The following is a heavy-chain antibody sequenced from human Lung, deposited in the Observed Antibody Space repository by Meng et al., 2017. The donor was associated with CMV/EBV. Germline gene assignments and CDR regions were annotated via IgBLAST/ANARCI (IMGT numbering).Heavy chain of an antibody. CDR2: ISYDGSNK. CDR1: GFTFSSYA. J-gene: IGHJ4*02. CDR3: AREGYSYGFGGLFDY. V-gene: IGHV3-30*04. D-gene: IGHD5-18*01. Sequence: GGSXRLXXAASGFTFSSYAMHWVRQAPGKGLEWVAVISYDGSNKYYADPVKGRFTISRDNSKNTLYLQMNSLRAEDTAVYYCAREGYSYGFGGLFDYWGQGXLVTVSS.